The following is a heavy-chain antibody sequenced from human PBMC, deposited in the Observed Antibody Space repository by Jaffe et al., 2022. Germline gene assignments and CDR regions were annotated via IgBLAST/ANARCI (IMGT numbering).Heavy chain of an antibody. J-gene: IGHJ6*03. V-gene: IGHV3-23*01. CDR2: ISGSGGST. D-gene: IGHD3-3*01. CDR3: AKYFLVLRFLGDYMDV. CDR1: GFTFSSYA. Sequence: EVQLLESGGGLVQPGGSLRLSCAASGFTFSSYAMSWVRQAPGKGLEWVSAISGSGGSTYYADSVKGRFTISRDNSKNTLYLQMNSLRAEDTAVYYCAKYFLVLRFLGDYMDVWGKGTTVTVSS.